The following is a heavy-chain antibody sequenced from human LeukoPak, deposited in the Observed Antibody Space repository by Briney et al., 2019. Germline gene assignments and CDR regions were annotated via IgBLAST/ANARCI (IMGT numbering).Heavy chain of an antibody. CDR3: ARQADYSSSYYYYGMDV. J-gene: IGHJ6*02. Sequence: APVKVSCKASGYXFTGHYIRWVRQAPGQGLEWMGWMNPNSGVTNYAQKFKGRVTMTRDTSISTAYMDLTWLRSDDMAVYYCARQADYSSSYYYYGMDVWGQGSTVTVSS. V-gene: IGHV1-2*02. D-gene: IGHD6-6*01. CDR1: GYXFTGHY. CDR2: MNPNSGVT.